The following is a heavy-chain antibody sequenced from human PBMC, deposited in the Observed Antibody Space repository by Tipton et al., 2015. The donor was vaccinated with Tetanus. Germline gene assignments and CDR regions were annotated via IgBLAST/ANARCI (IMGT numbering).Heavy chain of an antibody. CDR1: GGSVRSGDYS. CDR3: ARPEASGRARGFDI. CDR2: ISYGGST. V-gene: IGHV4-61*08. D-gene: IGHD3-10*01. Sequence: TLSLTCTVSGGSVRSGDYSWNWIRQPPGKGLEWIGYISYGGSTNSNYSLKSRITISQDTSKNQFSLKLTSVTAADTAVYYCARPEASGRARGFDIWGQGTKVTVSP. J-gene: IGHJ3*02.